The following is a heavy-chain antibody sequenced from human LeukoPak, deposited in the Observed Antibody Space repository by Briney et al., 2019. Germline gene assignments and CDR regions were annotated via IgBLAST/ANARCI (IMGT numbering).Heavy chain of an antibody. J-gene: IGHJ5*02. Sequence: SQTLSLTCAISGDSVSSNSVTWNWIRQSPSTGLEWLGRTYYRSTWYNDYAVSVRGRITVNPDTSKNQFSLHLNSVAPEDTAVYYCARRLTQYDCFDPWGQGILVTVSS. CDR2: TYYRSTWYN. CDR3: ARRLTQYDCFDP. V-gene: IGHV6-1*01. CDR1: GDSVSSNSVT. D-gene: IGHD2-2*01.